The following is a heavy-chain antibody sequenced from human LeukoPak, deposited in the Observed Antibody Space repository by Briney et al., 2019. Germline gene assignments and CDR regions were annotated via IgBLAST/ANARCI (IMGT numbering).Heavy chain of an antibody. V-gene: IGHV5-51*01. CDR3: ARIPNGHCHLDS. CDR1: GYSFTSYW. J-gene: IGHJ4*02. Sequence: KLGESLKISCEASGYSFTSYWITWVRQMPGKGLEWMGMIYPDDSDTRYSPSFQGHVTISADKSISTAFLQWSTLKASDTAIYYCARIPNGHCHLDSWGQGTLVTVSS. D-gene: IGHD2-21*02. CDR2: IYPDDSDT.